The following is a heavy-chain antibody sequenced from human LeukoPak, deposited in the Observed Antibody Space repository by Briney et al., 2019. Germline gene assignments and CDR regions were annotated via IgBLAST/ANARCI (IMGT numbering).Heavy chain of an antibody. CDR3: ARYVVVPASWDY. CDR1: VGPISSGGYS. CDR2: IYYSGST. Sequence: SDTLSPTCTVSVGPISSGGYSGSWIRQHPGKGLEWIGYIYYSGSTYYNPSLKSRVTISVDTSKNQFSLKLSSGTAADTAVYYCARYVVVPASWDYWGQGTLVTVSS. D-gene: IGHD2-2*01. J-gene: IGHJ4*02. V-gene: IGHV4-31*03.